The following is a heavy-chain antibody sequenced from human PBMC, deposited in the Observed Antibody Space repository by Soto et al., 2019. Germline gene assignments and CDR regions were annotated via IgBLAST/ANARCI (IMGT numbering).Heavy chain of an antibody. D-gene: IGHD3-22*01. V-gene: IGHV3-30*18. Sequence: PGWSLRLSCATSGFTFSSYGMHSGRPAPGKGLAWVEVISYDGSKKYYADSVRDRFTISRDNSKNTLYLQMSSLRAEGTAVYYCANGDSSGFEYFQSWGQGTLVPVSS. CDR2: ISYDGSKK. CDR3: ANGDSSGFEYFQS. J-gene: IGHJ1*01. CDR1: GFTFSSYG.